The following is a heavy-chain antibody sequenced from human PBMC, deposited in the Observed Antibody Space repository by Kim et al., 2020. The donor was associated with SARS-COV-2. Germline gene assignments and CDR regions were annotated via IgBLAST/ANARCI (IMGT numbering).Heavy chain of an antibody. CDR2: INSDGSST. J-gene: IGHJ6*03. CDR3: ARARKLRFLEWQTPAYMDV. Sequence: GGSLRLSCAASGFTFSSYWMHWVRQAPGKGLVWVSRINSDGSSTSYADSVKGRITISRDNAKNTLYLQMNSLRAEDTAVYYCARARKLRFLEWQTPAYMDVWGKGTTVTVSS. CDR1: GFTFSSYW. V-gene: IGHV3-74*01. D-gene: IGHD3-3*01.